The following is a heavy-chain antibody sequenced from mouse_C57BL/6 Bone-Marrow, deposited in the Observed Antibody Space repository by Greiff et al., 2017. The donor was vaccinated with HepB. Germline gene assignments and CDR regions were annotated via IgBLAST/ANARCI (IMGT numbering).Heavy chain of an antibody. V-gene: IGHV1-39*01. CDR1: GYSFTNYN. CDR2: INPNDGTT. J-gene: IGHJ4*01. D-gene: IGHD1-1*01. Sequence: VQLKQSGPELVKPGASVKISCKASGYSFTNYNMHWVKQSTGKSLEWIGVINPNDGTTSYNQKFKGKATLTVDQSSSTAYMHLNSLTSEDSAVYSCAHHYYGSSFYAMDYWGQGTSVTVSS. CDR3: AHHYYGSSFYAMDY.